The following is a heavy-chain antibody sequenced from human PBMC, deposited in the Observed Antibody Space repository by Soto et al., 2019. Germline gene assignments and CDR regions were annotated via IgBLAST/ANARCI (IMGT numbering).Heavy chain of an antibody. CDR3: ARAQTPTSTGSGFGYFDY. CDR1: GYTFTSYY. J-gene: IGHJ4*02. V-gene: IGHV1-46*03. CDR2: INPSGGST. Sequence: ASVKVSCKASGYTFTSYYMHWVRQAPGQGLEWMGIINPSGGSTSYAQKFQGRVTMTRDTSTSTVYMELSSLRSEDTAVYYCARAQTPTSTGSGFGYFDYWGQGTLVTVSS. D-gene: IGHD6-19*01.